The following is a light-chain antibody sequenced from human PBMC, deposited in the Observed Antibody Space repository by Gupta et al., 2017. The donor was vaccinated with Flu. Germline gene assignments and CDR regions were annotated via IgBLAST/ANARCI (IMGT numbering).Light chain of an antibody. V-gene: IGLV2-14*01. CDR1: SSDVGRYNS. CDR2: EVR. CDR3: SSYTTSNTWV. Sequence: QSALTQPASVSGSPGPSITISCTGTSSDVGRYNSVSWFQQHPGKAPKLMIYEVRSRPSGVSNRFSGSKSDNTASLTISGLQAEDEADYYCSSYTTSNTWVFGRGTKLTVL. J-gene: IGLJ3*02.